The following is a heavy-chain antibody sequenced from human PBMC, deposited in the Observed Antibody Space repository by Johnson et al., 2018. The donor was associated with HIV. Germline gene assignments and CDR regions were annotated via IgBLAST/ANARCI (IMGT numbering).Heavy chain of an antibody. V-gene: IGHV3-23*04. D-gene: IGHD6-13*01. Sequence: EVQLVESGGGLVQPGGSLRLSCTASGFTFSTYAMSWVRQAPGKGLEWVSSMRVIDGSTYYADSVKGRFTISRDNSKGTVYLQMNSLRVEDTALYYCARGKGAAGGLDAFDIWGQGTMVTVSS. CDR1: GFTFSTYA. CDR2: MRVIDGST. J-gene: IGHJ3*02. CDR3: ARGKGAAGGLDAFDI.